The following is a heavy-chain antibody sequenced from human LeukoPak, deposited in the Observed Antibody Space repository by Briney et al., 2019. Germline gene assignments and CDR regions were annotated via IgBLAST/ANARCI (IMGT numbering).Heavy chain of an antibody. CDR2: INPRDGET. Sequence: GASVKVSCKASGYTFTTYYMHWVRQAPGQGLEWMGRINPRDGETNFAQKFQGRVTMTSDTSISPAYMELRSLRSDDTAVYYCARVSTVTSWELSRVGFDPWGQGTLVTVSS. V-gene: IGHV1-2*06. CDR3: ARVSTVTSWELSRVGFDP. D-gene: IGHD4-17*01. J-gene: IGHJ5*02. CDR1: GYTFTTYY.